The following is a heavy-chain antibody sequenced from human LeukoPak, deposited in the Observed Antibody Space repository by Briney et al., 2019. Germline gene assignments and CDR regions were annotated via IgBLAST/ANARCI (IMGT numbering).Heavy chain of an antibody. Sequence: PGGSLRLSCAASGFTFSGYSMNWVRQAPGKGLEWVSYISSSSSYTNYADSVKGRFTISRDNAKNSLYLQMNSLRAEDTAVYYCARVRSGSQYFDYWGRGTLVTVSS. J-gene: IGHJ4*02. CDR3: ARVRSGSQYFDY. CDR1: GFTFSGYS. D-gene: IGHD1-26*01. CDR2: ISSSSSYT. V-gene: IGHV3-21*05.